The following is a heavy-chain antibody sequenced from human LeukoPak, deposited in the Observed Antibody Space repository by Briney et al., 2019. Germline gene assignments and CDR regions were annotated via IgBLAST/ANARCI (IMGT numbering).Heavy chain of an antibody. V-gene: IGHV3-53*01. CDR3: AQQVGYCSSGSCYFTY. CDR1: GFTVSDNY. CDR2: IYSAGAT. J-gene: IGHJ1*01. Sequence: GGSLRLSCAASGFTVSDNYMTWVRQAPGKGLEWVSSIYSAGATHYAESVKGRFTISRDNSKNTLYLQMNSLRAEDTAVYYCAQQVGYCSSGSCYFTYWGQGTLVTVSS. D-gene: IGHD2-15*01.